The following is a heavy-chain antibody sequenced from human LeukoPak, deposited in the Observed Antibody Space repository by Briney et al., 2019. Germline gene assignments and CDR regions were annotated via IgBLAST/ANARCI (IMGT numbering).Heavy chain of an antibody. CDR1: GFTFSTSA. D-gene: IGHD4-23*01. Sequence: SVKVSCKASGFTFSTSAVQWVRQARGQRLEWIGWIIVASGTTNYAQSLQGRLTITRDMSTSTAYMELSSLRSEDTAVYYCAAELYGGNSDCCNFELWGQGTVVTVSS. V-gene: IGHV1-58*01. J-gene: IGHJ3*01. CDR3: AAELYGGNSDCCNFEL. CDR2: IIVASGTT.